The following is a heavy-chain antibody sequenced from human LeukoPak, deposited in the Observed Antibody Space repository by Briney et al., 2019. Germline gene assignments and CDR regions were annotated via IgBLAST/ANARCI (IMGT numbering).Heavy chain of an antibody. Sequence: ASVKVSCKASGYTFTSNGISWVRQAPGQGLEWMGWIIVHNGNTNYAQKFQGRVTMTTDTSTSTAYMELRSLRSDDTAVYYCARDPTGNTIFGLCGYGMDVWGQGTTVSVCS. CDR3: ARDPTGNTIFGLCGYGMDV. J-gene: IGHJ6*01. D-gene: IGHD3-3*01. V-gene: IGHV1-18*01. CDR1: GYTFTSNG. CDR2: IIVHNGNT.